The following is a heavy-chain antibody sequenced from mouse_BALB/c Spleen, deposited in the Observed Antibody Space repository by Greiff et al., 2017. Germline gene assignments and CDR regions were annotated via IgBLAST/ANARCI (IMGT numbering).Heavy chain of an antibody. J-gene: IGHJ4*01. V-gene: IGHV14-3*02. D-gene: IGHD2-1*01. CDR1: GFNIKDTY. Sequence: VQLQQSGAELVKPGASVKLSCTASGFNIKDTYMHWVKQRPEQGLEWIGRIDPANGNTKYDPKFQGKATITADTSSNTAYLQLSSLTSEDTAVYYCARGGIYYGNYDAMDYWGQGTSVTVSS. CDR3: ARGGIYYGNYDAMDY. CDR2: IDPANGNT.